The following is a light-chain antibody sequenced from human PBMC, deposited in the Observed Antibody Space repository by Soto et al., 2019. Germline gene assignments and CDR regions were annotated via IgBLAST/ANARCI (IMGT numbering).Light chain of an antibody. V-gene: IGKV1-6*01. Sequence: ALQMTQSPSSLSASVGDRVTITCRASQGIRNDLGWYQHKPGKAPKLLIYAASSLQSGVPSRFSGSGSGTDFTLTISSLQPEDFATYYCLQDFKYPRTFGGGTKVEIK. J-gene: IGKJ4*01. CDR2: AAS. CDR3: LQDFKYPRT. CDR1: QGIRND.